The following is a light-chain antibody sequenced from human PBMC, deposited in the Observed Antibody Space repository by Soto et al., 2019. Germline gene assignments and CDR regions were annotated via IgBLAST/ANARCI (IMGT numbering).Light chain of an antibody. Sequence: EIVLTQSPATLSLSPGERATLSCTTSQSVSSFLAWYQQKPGQAPRLLIYGASTRATGIPARFSGSGSGTEFTLTISSLQSEDVAVYYCQQYNNWPPITFGQGKRLEIK. CDR2: GAS. J-gene: IGKJ5*01. CDR1: QSVSSF. V-gene: IGKV3-15*01. CDR3: QQYNNWPPIT.